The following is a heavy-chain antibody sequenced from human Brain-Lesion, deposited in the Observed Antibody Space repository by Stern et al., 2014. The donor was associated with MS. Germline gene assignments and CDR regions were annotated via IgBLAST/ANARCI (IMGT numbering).Heavy chain of an antibody. J-gene: IGHJ6*02. CDR2: LFNSGST. Sequence: QVQLVESCPGLVKPSQTLSISCTVSGGSISSGGYCWSWIRQPAGKGLEWNGGLFNSGSTRYNPTLKCPGALLRDQSNDPVSLGLNSMTAADTAVYYCARGRVVPGFQYYATDVWGQGTTVIVSS. D-gene: IGHD2-2*01. V-gene: IGHV4-61*02. CDR3: ARGRVVPGFQYYATDV. CDR1: GGSISSGGYC.